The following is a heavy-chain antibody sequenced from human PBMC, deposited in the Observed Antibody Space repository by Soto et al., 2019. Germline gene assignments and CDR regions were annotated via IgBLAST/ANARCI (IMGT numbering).Heavy chain of an antibody. CDR2: IIPIFGTA. CDR3: ARGGTYGMDV. V-gene: IGHV1-69*01. D-gene: IGHD3-16*01. J-gene: IGHJ6*02. Sequence: RGGIIPIFGTANYAQKSQGRVTITADESTSTAYMELSSLRSEDTAVYYCARGGTYGMDVWGQGTTVTVSS.